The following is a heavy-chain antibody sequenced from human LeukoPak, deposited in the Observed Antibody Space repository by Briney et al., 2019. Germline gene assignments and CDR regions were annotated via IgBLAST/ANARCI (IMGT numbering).Heavy chain of an antibody. D-gene: IGHD3-10*01. J-gene: IGHJ4*02. V-gene: IGHV3-7*01. CDR3: ATGDY. CDR1: GFTLSSYW. Sequence: GGSLRLSCAASGFTLSSYWMSWVRQAPGKGLEWVANIKQDGSEKNYVDFVKGRFTISRDNAKNSLYLQMNSLRAEDTAMYYCATGDYWGQGTLVTVSS. CDR2: IKQDGSEK.